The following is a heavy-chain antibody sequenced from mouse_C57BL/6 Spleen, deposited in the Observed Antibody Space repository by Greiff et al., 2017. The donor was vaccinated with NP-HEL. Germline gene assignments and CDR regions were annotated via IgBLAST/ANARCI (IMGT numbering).Heavy chain of an antibody. Sequence: QVQLQQPGAELVMPGASVKLSCKASGYTFTSYWMHWVKQRPGQGLEWIGEIDPSDSYTNYNQKFKGKSTLTVDKSSSTAYMQLSSLTSEDSAVYYCARSARQLKKFAYWGQGTLVTVSA. J-gene: IGHJ3*01. CDR1: GYTFTSYW. CDR3: ARSARQLKKFAY. V-gene: IGHV1-69*01. CDR2: IDPSDSYT. D-gene: IGHD3-2*02.